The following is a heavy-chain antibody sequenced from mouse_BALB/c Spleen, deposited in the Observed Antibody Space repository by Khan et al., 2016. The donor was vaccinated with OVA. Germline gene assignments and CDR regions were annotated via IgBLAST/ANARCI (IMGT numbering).Heavy chain of an antibody. J-gene: IGHJ2*02. CDR3: ARTGAARATCDYLDD. CDR2: TYPGGGYT. Sequence: QVRLQQSGTEVVRPGTSVKMSCKAAGYTFTHYWIGWVKQRPGHGLEWIGDTYPGGGYTNYNEKFKGKATLTADTSSSTAYMQLSGLTSEDSDIYYCARTGAARATCDYLDDWGEGTSVIVSS. D-gene: IGHD3-1*01. CDR1: GYTFTHYW. V-gene: IGHV1-63*02.